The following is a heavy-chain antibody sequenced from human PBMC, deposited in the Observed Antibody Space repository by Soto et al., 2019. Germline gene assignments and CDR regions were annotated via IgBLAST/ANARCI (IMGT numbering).Heavy chain of an antibody. CDR3: AKDRYLDHDSSGYLFDN. CDR2: ISRYGDFT. CDR1: GFTFNIYA. J-gene: IGHJ4*02. D-gene: IGHD3-22*01. V-gene: IGHV3-23*01. Sequence: EVQLLESGGDLIQPGGSLRLSCAASGFTFNIYAMTWVRQAPGKGLEWVSAISRYGDFTYYADSVEGRFTISRDNSKNTLYLQMHSLRAEDTAVYYCAKDRYLDHDSSGYLFDNWGQGTLVTVSS.